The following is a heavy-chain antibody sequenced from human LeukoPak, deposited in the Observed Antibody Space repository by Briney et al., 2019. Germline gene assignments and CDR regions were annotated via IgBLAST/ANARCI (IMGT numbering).Heavy chain of an antibody. CDR2: TYYRSKWYN. Sequence: SQTLSLTCAISGDSVSSDSAAWNWIRQSPSRDLEWLGRTYYRSKWYNDYAVSVKSRVTINPDTSKNQFSLQLNSVTPEDTAVYYCARAMVDYDSSGQYYFDYWGQGTLVTVSS. CDR3: ARAMVDYDSSGQYYFDY. V-gene: IGHV6-1*01. D-gene: IGHD3-22*01. CDR1: GDSVSSDSAA. J-gene: IGHJ4*02.